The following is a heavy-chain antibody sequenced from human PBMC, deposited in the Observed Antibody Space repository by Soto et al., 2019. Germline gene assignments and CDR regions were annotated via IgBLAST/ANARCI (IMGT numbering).Heavy chain of an antibody. D-gene: IGHD6-13*01. CDR3: ARGRGAAADYFDF. J-gene: IGHJ4*02. V-gene: IGHV3-21*04. Sequence: PGGSLRLSCAASGFTFSSYAMTWVRQAPGKGLEWVSCISSSSSYKYYADSVKGRFTVSRDNAKNSLFLQMNSLRAEDTAVYYCARGRGAAADYFDFWGQGTLVTVSS. CDR2: ISSSSSYK. CDR1: GFTFSSYA.